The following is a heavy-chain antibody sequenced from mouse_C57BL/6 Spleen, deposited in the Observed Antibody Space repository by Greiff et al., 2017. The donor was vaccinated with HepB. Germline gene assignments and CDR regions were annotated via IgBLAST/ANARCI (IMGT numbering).Heavy chain of an antibody. D-gene: IGHD3-3*01. V-gene: IGHV6-3*01. CDR3: AGGRGWYFDV. Sequence: EVKLVESGGGLVQPGGSMKLSCVASGFTFSNYWMNWVRQSPEKGLEWVAQIRLKSDNYATHYAESVKGRFTISRDDSKSSVYLRMNNLRAEDTGIYYCAGGRGWYFDVWGTGTTVTVSS. J-gene: IGHJ1*03. CDR2: IRLKSDNYAT. CDR1: GFTFSNYW.